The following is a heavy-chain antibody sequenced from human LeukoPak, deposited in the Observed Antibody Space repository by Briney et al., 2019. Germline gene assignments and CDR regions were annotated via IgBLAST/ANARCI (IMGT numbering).Heavy chain of an antibody. J-gene: IGHJ6*02. Sequence: GRSLRLSCAASGFTFDDYAMHWVRQAPGKGLEWVSGISWNSGSIGYADSVKGRFTISRDNAKNSLYLQMNSLRAEDTALYYCAKDIRGWGGGYYYYYYGMDVWGQGTTVTVSS. V-gene: IGHV3-9*01. CDR3: AKDIRGWGGGYYYYYYGMDV. CDR2: ISWNSGSI. D-gene: IGHD6-19*01. CDR1: GFTFDDYA.